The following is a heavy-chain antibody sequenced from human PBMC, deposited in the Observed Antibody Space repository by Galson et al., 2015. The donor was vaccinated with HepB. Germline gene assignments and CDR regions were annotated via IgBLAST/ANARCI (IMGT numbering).Heavy chain of an antibody. CDR2: INAGNGNT. Sequence: SVKVSCKASGYTFTSYAMHWVRQAPGQRLEWMGWINAGNGNTKYSQKFQGRVTITRDTSASTAYMELSSLRSEDTAVYYCARDAIHPRGWQQLVRWGQGTLVTVSS. CDR3: ARDAIHPRGWQQLVR. CDR1: GYTFTSYA. V-gene: IGHV1-3*01. J-gene: IGHJ4*02. D-gene: IGHD6-13*01.